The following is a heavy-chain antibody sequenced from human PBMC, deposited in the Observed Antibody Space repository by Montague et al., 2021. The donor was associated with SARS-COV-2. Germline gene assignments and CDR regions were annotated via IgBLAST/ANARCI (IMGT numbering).Heavy chain of an antibody. CDR3: ARDDYTPGDYYYYYGMDV. J-gene: IGHJ6*02. CDR1: GYSISSGYY. D-gene: IGHD4-11*01. Sequence: SETLSLTYTVSGYSISSGYYWGWIRQPPGKGLEWIGSIYHSGSTXXNPXXXSRVTISVDTSKNQFSLKLSSVTAADTAVYYCARDDYTPGDYYYYYGMDVWGQGTTVTVSS. CDR2: IYHSGST. V-gene: IGHV4-38-2*02.